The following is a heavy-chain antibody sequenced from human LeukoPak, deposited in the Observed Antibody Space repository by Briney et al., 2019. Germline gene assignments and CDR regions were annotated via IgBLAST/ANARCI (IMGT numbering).Heavy chain of an antibody. CDR1: GYTFTSYG. V-gene: IGHV1-8*03. CDR2: MNPNSGNT. Sequence: ASVKVSCKASGYTFTSYGISWVRQAPGQGLEWMGWMNPNSGNTGYAQKFQGRVTITRNTSISTAYMELSSLRSEDTAVYYCARAVGYYYYMDVWGKGTTVTVSS. CDR3: ARAVGYYYYMDV. J-gene: IGHJ6*03.